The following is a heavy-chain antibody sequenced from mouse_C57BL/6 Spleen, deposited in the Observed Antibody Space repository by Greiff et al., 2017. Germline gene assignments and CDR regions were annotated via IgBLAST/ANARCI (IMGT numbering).Heavy chain of an antibody. CDR3: TSAVYYGSSYGYFDV. Sequence: EVQLQQSGAELVRPGASVKLSCTASGFNIKDYYMHWVKQRPEQGLGWIGRIDPEDGDTEYAPKFQGKATMTADTSSNTAYLQLSSLTSEDTAVYYCTSAVYYGSSYGYFDVWGTGTTVTVSS. V-gene: IGHV14-1*01. D-gene: IGHD1-1*01. CDR2: IDPEDGDT. J-gene: IGHJ1*03. CDR1: GFNIKDYY.